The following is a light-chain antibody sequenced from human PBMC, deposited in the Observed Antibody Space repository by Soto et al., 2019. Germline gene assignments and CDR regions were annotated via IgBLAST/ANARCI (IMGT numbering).Light chain of an antibody. J-gene: IGKJ5*01. CDR1: QSVNSNY. CDR3: QQRNNWPPIT. V-gene: IGKV3-11*01. CDR2: DAS. Sequence: EIVLTQSPGTLSLSPGERATLSCRSSQSVNSNYLAWYQQRPGQAPRLLIYDASNRATGIPARFSGSGSGTDFTLTIDNLEPEDFAIYYCQQRNNWPPITFGQGTRLEI.